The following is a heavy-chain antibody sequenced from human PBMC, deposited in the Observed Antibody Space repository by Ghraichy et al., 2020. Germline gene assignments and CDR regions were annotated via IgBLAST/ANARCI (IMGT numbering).Heavy chain of an antibody. CDR2: IYYSGST. J-gene: IGHJ3*02. CDR3: ARLPIGDAFDI. D-gene: IGHD2-21*01. V-gene: IGHV4-59*08. Sequence: SETLSLTCTVSGGSISSYYWSWIRQPPGKGLEWIGYIYYSGSTNYNPSLKSRVTISVDTSKNQFSLKLSSVTAADTAVYYCARLPIGDAFDIWGQGTMVTVSS. CDR1: GGSISSYY.